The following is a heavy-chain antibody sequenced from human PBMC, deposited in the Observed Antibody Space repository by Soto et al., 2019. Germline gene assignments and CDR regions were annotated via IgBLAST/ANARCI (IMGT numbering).Heavy chain of an antibody. D-gene: IGHD6-13*01. J-gene: IGHJ4*02. Sequence: QVQLVQSGAEVKKPGASVKVSCKASDHSFSDYGISWVRQAPGQGLEWMGWISAEYGNTNYAQTFQDRVTMTTDTSTSTAFMELRSLTSDDTAMYFCVLDSRSFRETHYFDNWGQGTLVTVSS. CDR3: VLDSRSFRETHYFDN. CDR2: ISAEYGNT. CDR1: DHSFSDYG. V-gene: IGHV1-18*01.